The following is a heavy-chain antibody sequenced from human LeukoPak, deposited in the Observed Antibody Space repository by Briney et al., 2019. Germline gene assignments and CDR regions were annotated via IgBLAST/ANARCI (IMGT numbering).Heavy chain of an antibody. D-gene: IGHD6-13*01. Sequence: SGGSLRLSCAASGFTFSSDAMSWVRRAPGKGLEWVSAISGSGGSTYYADSVKGRFTISRDNSKNTLYLQMNSLRAEDTAVYYCATYSSSWYCFDYWGQGTLVTVSS. V-gene: IGHV3-23*01. J-gene: IGHJ4*02. CDR3: ATYSSSWYCFDY. CDR1: GFTFSSDA. CDR2: ISGSGGST.